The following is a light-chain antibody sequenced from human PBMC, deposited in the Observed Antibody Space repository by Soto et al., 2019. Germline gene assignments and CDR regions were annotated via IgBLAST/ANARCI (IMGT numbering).Light chain of an antibody. J-gene: IGLJ3*02. V-gene: IGLV2-14*01. CDR3: SSYTSRESRV. CDR2: DVS. Sequence: QSALTQPASVSGSPGQSITISRTGTSSDVGGYNYVSWYQQHPGKAPKLMIYDVSNRPSGVSNRFSGSKSGNTASLTISGLQAEDEADYYCSSYTSRESRVFGGGTKVTVL. CDR1: SSDVGGYNY.